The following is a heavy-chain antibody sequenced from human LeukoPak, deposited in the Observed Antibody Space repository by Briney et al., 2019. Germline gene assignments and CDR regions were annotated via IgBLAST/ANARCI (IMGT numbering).Heavy chain of an antibody. V-gene: IGHV1-18*01. D-gene: IGHD3-3*01. J-gene: IGHJ3*02. Sequence: ASVKVSCKASGYTFTSYGISWVRQAPGQGLEWMGWISAYNGNTNYAQKLQGRVTMTTDTSTSTAYMELRSLGSDDTAVYYCARDKAYDFWSGPSPDAFDIWGQGTMVTVSS. CDR1: GYTFTSYG. CDR3: ARDKAYDFWSGPSPDAFDI. CDR2: ISAYNGNT.